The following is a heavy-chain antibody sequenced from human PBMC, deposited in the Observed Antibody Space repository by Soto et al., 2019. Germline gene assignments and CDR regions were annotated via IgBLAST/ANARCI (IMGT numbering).Heavy chain of an antibody. CDR3: ARDSGWLSDY. J-gene: IGHJ4*02. CDR1: GYIFTSYG. Sequence: SVKVSCKTSGYIFTSYGISWVRQAPGQGLEWMGRIIPILGIANYAQKFQGRVTITADKSTSTAYMELSSLRSEDTAVYYCARDSGWLSDYWGQGTLVTVSS. CDR2: IIPILGIA. V-gene: IGHV1-69*04. D-gene: IGHD6-19*01.